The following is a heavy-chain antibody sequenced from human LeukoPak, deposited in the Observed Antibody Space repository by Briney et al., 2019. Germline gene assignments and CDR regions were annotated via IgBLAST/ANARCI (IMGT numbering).Heavy chain of an antibody. CDR1: GFTFSRYW. J-gene: IGHJ4*02. Sequence: GGSLRLSCAASGFTFSRYWMHWVRQAPGKGLVWVSRSNTDGSSTNYADSVKGRFTISRDNAKSTLYLQMNSLRAEDTAVCYCARGYSDYYYFDSWGQGALVTVSS. CDR3: ARGYSDYYYFDS. CDR2: SNTDGSST. V-gene: IGHV3-74*01. D-gene: IGHD4-11*01.